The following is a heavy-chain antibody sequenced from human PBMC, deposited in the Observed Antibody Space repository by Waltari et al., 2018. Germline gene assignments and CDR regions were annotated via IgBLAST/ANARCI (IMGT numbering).Heavy chain of an antibody. V-gene: IGHV3-53*01. CDR3: ARGGEGLRFLEWLRGWYFDL. D-gene: IGHD3-3*01. CDR1: GFTVSSNY. CDR2: IYSGGST. Sequence: EVQLVESGGGLIQPGGSLRLSCAASGFTVSSNYMSWVRQAPGKGLEWVSGIYSGGSTYYADSVKGRFTISRDNSKNTLYLQMNSRRAEDTAVYYCARGGEGLRFLEWLRGWYFDLWGRGTLVTVSS. J-gene: IGHJ2*01.